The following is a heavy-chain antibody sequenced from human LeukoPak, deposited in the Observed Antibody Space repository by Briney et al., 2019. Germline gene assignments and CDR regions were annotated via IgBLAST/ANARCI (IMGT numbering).Heavy chain of an antibody. V-gene: IGHV1-69*04. CDR2: IIPILGAP. CDR1: GGTFSSEA. Sequence: SVKVSCKASGGTFSSEAFSWVRQAPGQGLEWMGRIIPILGAPKYAQKFQGQGRVTITADKSTRTAYMELNSLRFEDTAMYYCARENYDSRGYYPDNWGQGTLVTVSS. J-gene: IGHJ4*02. D-gene: IGHD3-22*01. CDR3: ARENYDSRGYYPDN.